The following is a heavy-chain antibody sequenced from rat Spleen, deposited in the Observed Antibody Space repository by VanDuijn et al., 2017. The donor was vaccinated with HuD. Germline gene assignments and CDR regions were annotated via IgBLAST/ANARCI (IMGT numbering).Heavy chain of an antibody. CDR1: GFTFSDYN. Sequence: EVQLVETGGGLVQPGRSLKLSCAASGFTFSDYNMAWVRQAPTKGLEWVASISPSGGSTYYRDSVKGRFAISRDTAKSTLYLQMDSLRSEDTATYYCATLDNNYEWYFDFWGPGTMVTVSS. V-gene: IGHV5-25*01. CDR3: ATLDNNYEWYFDF. D-gene: IGHD1-10*01. J-gene: IGHJ1*01. CDR2: ISPSGGST.